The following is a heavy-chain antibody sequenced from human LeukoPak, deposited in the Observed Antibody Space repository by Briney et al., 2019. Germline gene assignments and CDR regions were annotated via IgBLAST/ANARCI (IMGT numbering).Heavy chain of an antibody. D-gene: IGHD2-2*02. J-gene: IGHJ4*02. V-gene: IGHV1-69*04. CDR3: ARYCSSTSCYKVAPVY. CDR1: GGTFSSYA. CDR2: IIPILGIA. Sequence: WASVKVSCKASGGTFSSYAISWVRQAPGQGLEWMGRIIPILGIANYAQKFQGRVTITADKSTSTAYMELSSLRSEDTAVYYCARYCSSTSCYKVAPVYWGQGTLVTVSS.